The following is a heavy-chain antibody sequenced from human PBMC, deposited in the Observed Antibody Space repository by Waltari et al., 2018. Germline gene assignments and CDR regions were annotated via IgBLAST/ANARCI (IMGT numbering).Heavy chain of an antibody. J-gene: IGHJ1*01. CDR1: GGTFSSYA. CDR2: IIPIFGTA. D-gene: IGHD2-21*02. Sequence: QVQLVQSGAEVKKPGSSVKVSCKASGGTFSSYAISWVRQAPGQGLEWMGGIIPIFGTANYAQKFQGRVTITADESTSTAYMELSSLRSEDTAVYYCARVPAYCGGDCYYFQHWGQGTLVTVSS. CDR3: ARVPAYCGGDCYYFQH. V-gene: IGHV1-69*01.